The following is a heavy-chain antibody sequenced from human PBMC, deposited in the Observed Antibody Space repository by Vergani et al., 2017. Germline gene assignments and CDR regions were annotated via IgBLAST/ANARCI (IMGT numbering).Heavy chain of an antibody. Sequence: QVQLQESGPGLVKPSETLSLTCTVSGAAIKDFYWSWFRQPPGKGLVWIGYVYYTGSTTHNPSLKSRVTISVDTSNNQLSLRMTSLTAADTAIYYCARDRDLYCRSTTSCHNWFDPWGQGSLVTVSS. J-gene: IGHJ5*02. CDR3: ARDRDLYCRSTTSCHNWFDP. CDR1: GAAIKDFY. CDR2: VYYTGST. V-gene: IGHV4-59*01. D-gene: IGHD2/OR15-2a*01.